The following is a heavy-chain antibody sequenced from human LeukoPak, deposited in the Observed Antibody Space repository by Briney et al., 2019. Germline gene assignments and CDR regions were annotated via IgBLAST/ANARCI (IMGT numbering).Heavy chain of an antibody. J-gene: IGHJ3*02. D-gene: IGHD6-13*01. V-gene: IGHV3-21*01. CDR2: ISSSSTYI. CDR1: GFTFSSYS. CDR3: ARPDEQPLVRDAFDI. Sequence: PGGSLRLSGAASGFTFSSYSMNWVRQAPGKGLEWVSSISSSSTYIYYADSVKGRFTISRDNAKNSLYLQMNSLRAEDRAVYYCARPDEQPLVRDAFDIWGQGTMVTVSS.